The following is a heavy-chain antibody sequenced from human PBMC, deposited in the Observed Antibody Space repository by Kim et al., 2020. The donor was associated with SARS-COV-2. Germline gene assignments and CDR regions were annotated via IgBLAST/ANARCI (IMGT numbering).Heavy chain of an antibody. J-gene: IGHJ6*02. CDR3: ARGSAIAVAGTSYYYCYGMDV. D-gene: IGHD6-19*01. V-gene: IGHV1-2*02. CDR1: GYTFTGYY. CDR2: INPNSGGT. Sequence: ASVKVSCKASGYTFTGYYMHWVRQAPGQGLEWMGWINPNSGGTNYAQKFQGRVTMTRDTSISTAYMELSRLRSDDTAVYYCARGSAIAVAGTSYYYCYGMDVWGQGTTVTVSS.